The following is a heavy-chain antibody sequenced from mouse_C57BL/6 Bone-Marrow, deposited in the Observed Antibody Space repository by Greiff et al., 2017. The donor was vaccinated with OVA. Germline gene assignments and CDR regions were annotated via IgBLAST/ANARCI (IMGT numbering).Heavy chain of an antibody. CDR2: ISDGGSYT. V-gene: IGHV5-4*01. CDR1: GFTFSSYA. CDR3: AREGYYGPVDY. Sequence: EVQLVESGGGLVKPGGSLKLSCAASGFTFSSYAMSWVRQTPEKRLEWVATISDGGSYTYYPDNVKGRFTISRDNAKNNLYLQMSHLKSEDTAMYYCAREGYYGPVDYWGQGTTLTVSS. D-gene: IGHD1-2*01. J-gene: IGHJ2*01.